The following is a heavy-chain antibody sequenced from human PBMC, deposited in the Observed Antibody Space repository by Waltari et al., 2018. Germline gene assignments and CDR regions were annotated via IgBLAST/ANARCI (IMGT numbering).Heavy chain of an antibody. CDR2: IIPIFGTA. J-gene: IGHJ5*02. CDR1: GGTFSSYA. Sequence: QVQLVQSGAEVKKPGPSVKVSCKASGGTFSSYAISWVRQAPGQGLEWMGGIIPIFGTANYAQKFQGRVTITADKSTSTAYMELSSLRSEDTAVYYCATPRQALTGANWFDPWGQGTLVTVSS. D-gene: IGHD7-27*01. CDR3: ATPRQALTGANWFDP. V-gene: IGHV1-69*14.